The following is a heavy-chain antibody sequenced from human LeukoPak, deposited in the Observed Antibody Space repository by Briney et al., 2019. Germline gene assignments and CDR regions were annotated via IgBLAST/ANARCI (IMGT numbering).Heavy chain of an antibody. V-gene: IGHV3-7*01. J-gene: IGHJ2*01. CDR1: GFTFSSYW. CDR3: TRDYPNFDL. Sequence: GGSLRLSCAAPGFTFSSYWMSWVRQAPGKGLKWVANIKQDGSEKYYVDSVKGRFTISRDNAKNSLFLQMTSLRAEDTALYYCTRDYPNFDLWGRGTLVTVSS. CDR2: IKQDGSEK.